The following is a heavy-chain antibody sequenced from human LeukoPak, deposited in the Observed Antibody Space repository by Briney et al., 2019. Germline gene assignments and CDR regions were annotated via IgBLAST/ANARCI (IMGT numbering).Heavy chain of an antibody. D-gene: IGHD4-17*01. CDR1: GFTFSSYG. CDR2: IRYDGSNK. J-gene: IGHJ3*02. V-gene: IGHV3-30*02. CDR3: AKIGTTHDAFDI. Sequence: GGSLRLSCAASGFTFSSYGMHWVRQAPGKGREWVAFIRYDGSNKYYADSVKGRFTISRDNSKNTLYLQMNSLRAEDTAVYYCAKIGTTHDAFDIWGQGTMVTVSS.